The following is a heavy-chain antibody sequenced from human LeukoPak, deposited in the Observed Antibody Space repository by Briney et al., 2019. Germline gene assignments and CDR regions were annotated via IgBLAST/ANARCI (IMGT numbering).Heavy chain of an antibody. CDR1: GFTFNRYA. CDR2: ISSDGTDE. V-gene: IGHV3-30*11. Sequence: GGSLRLSCAPSGFTFNRYAMNWVRQAPGKGLEWVAVISSDGTDEFYADSVRGRFTISRDNSRNTLYLQMRSLRREDTAVYYCARQRRGYSYGILDYWGQGPLIAVSS. D-gene: IGHD5-18*01. J-gene: IGHJ4*02. CDR3: ARQRRGYSYGILDY.